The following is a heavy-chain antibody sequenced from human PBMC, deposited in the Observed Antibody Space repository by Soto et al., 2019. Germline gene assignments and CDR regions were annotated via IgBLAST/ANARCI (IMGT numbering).Heavy chain of an antibody. CDR1: GYTFTTYD. J-gene: IGHJ4*02. CDR3: ARGRVGYGDYTD. CDR2: MNPNSGNT. V-gene: IGHV1-8*01. Sequence: QAQLVQSGAEVKKPGASVKVSCKASGYTFTTYDINWVRQAAGQGPEWMGWMNPNSGNTGYAQKFQGRVTMTRDTSIATAYLELSRLRSEDTAVYYCARGRVGYGDYTDWGQGTLVTVSS. D-gene: IGHD4-17*01.